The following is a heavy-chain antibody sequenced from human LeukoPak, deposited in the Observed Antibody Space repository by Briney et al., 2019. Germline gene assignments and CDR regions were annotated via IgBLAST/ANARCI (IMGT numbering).Heavy chain of an antibody. CDR3: ARSPDILTGEKFDY. D-gene: IGHD3-9*01. Sequence: ASVKVSCKASGYTFTGYYMHWVRQAPGQGLEWMGWMNPKSGGTNYAQKFEARVTMNRDTSISTAYMELSRLRFDDTAVYYCARSPDILTGEKFDYWGQGTLATVSS. V-gene: IGHV1-2*02. J-gene: IGHJ4*02. CDR2: MNPKSGGT. CDR1: GYTFTGYY.